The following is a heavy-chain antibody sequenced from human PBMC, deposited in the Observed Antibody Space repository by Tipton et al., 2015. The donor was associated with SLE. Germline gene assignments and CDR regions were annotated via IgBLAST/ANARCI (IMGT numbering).Heavy chain of an antibody. D-gene: IGHD2-2*01. V-gene: IGHV3-30*02. CDR3: ARVMGYCSSTSCGADDAFDI. CDR2: IRYDGSNK. CDR1: GFTFSSYG. J-gene: IGHJ3*02. Sequence: SLRLSCAASGFTFSSYGMHWVRQAPGKGLEWVAFIRYDGSNKYYADSVKGRFTISRDNSKNTLYLQMNSLRAEDTAVYYCARVMGYCSSTSCGADDAFDIWGQGTMVTVSS.